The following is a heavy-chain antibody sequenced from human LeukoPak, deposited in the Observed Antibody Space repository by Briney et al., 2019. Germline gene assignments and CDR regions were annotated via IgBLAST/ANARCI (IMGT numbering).Heavy chain of an antibody. J-gene: IGHJ5*02. CDR1: GGSFSGYY. V-gene: IGHV4-34*01. CDR2: INHSGST. CDR3: ARSGPGFQLAYCGGDCYSPCFDP. Sequence: PSETLSLTCAVYGGSFSGYYWSWIRQPPGKGLEWIGEINHSGSTNYNPSLKSRVTISVDTSKNQFSLKLSSVTAADTAVYYCARSGPGFQLAYCGGDCYSPCFDPWGQGTLVTVSS. D-gene: IGHD2-21*02.